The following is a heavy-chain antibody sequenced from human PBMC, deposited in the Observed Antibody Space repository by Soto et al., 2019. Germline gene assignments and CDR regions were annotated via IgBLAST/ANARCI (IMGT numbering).Heavy chain of an antibody. Sequence: SETLSLTCTVSGGSISSSSYYWGWIRQPSGKGLEWIGSIYYSGSTYYNPSLKSRVTISVDTSRNQFSLKLSSVTAADTAVYYCARLGYSNSAWFDPWGQGTLVTVSS. D-gene: IGHD6-6*01. CDR1: GGSISSSSYY. CDR2: IYYSGST. J-gene: IGHJ5*02. CDR3: ARLGYSNSAWFDP. V-gene: IGHV4-39*01.